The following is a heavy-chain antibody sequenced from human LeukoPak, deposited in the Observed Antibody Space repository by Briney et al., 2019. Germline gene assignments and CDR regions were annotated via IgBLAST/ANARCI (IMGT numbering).Heavy chain of an antibody. Sequence: GGSLRLSCAASGFTFSSYWMSWVRQAPVKGLEWVANIKQDGSEKYYVDSVKGRFTISRDNAENSLYLQMNSLRAEDTAVYYCARGEYHLPFDIWGQGTMVTVSS. V-gene: IGHV3-7*04. J-gene: IGHJ3*02. CDR3: ARGEYHLPFDI. CDR1: GFTFSSYW. CDR2: IKQDGSEK. D-gene: IGHD2-2*01.